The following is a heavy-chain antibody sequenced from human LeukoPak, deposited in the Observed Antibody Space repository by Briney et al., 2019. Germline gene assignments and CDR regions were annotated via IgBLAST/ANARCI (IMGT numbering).Heavy chain of an antibody. CDR3: AKGDCSSVSCWGYFDN. V-gene: IGHV3-9*01. CDR1: GFTFDDYA. D-gene: IGHD2-2*01. J-gene: IGHJ4*02. CDR2: ITWSSDTI. Sequence: TGGSLRPSCAASGFTFDDYAMHWVRQAPGKGLEWVSGITWSSDTIGYADSVKGRFTISRDNSKNTMYVQMNSLRAEDTAVYYCAKGDCSSVSCWGYFDNWGQGTLVTVSS.